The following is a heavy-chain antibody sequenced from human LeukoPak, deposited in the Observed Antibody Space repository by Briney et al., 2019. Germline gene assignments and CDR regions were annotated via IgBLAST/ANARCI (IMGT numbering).Heavy chain of an antibody. D-gene: IGHD4-17*01. CDR3: ATTVTTDDPDGRKYWYFDL. V-gene: IGHV3-23*05. CDR2: IDNSGSYT. Sequence: RPGGSLRLSCAVSGFTFSSYAMSWVRQAPGKGLEWVSAIDNSGSYTWYDDSVKGRFTISRDNSKNTLYLQMNSLRAEDTAVYYCATTVTTDDPDGRKYWYFDLWGRGTLVTVSS. J-gene: IGHJ2*01. CDR1: GFTFSSYA.